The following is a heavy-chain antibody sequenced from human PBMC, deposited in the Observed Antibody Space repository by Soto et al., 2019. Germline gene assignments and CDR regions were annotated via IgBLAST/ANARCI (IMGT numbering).Heavy chain of an antibody. CDR3: ARGRSETGDIVVVPAAIFMDV. J-gene: IGHJ6*03. V-gene: IGHV4-34*01. Sequence: SETLSLTCAVYGGSFSGYYWSWIRQPPGKGLEWIGEINHSGSTNYNPSLKGRVTISVDTSKNQFSLKLSSVTAADTAVYYCARGRSETGDIVVVPAAIFMDVWGKGTTVTVSS. CDR2: INHSGST. CDR1: GGSFSGYY. D-gene: IGHD2-2*01.